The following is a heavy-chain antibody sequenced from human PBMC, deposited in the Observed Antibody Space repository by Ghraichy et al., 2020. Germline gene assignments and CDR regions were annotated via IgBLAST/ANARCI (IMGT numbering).Heavy chain of an antibody. V-gene: IGHV4-4*07. J-gene: IGHJ6*02. D-gene: IGHD2-2*01. CDR2: IYTSGST. CDR1: GGSISSYY. Sequence: SQTLSLTCTVSGGSISSYYWSWIRQPAGKGLEWIGRIYTSGSTNYNPSLKSRVTMSVDTSKNQFSLKLSSVTAADTAVYYCAREVPAAIYYYGMDVWGQGTTVTVSS. CDR3: AREVPAAIYYYGMDV.